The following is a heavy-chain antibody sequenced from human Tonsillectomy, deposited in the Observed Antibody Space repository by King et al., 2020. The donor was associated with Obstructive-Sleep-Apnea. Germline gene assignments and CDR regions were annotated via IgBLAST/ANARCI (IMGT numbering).Heavy chain of an antibody. CDR1: GFTVSSNY. V-gene: IGHV3-53*04. J-gene: IGHJ6*02. Sequence: VQLVESGGGLVQPGGSLRLSCAASGFTVSSNYMSWVRQAPGKGLEWVSVIYSGGSTYYADSVKGRFTISRHNSKNPLYLQMNSLRAEDTAVYYCARDAPPPISSSLNYHYYGMDVWGQGTTVTVSS. CDR2: IYSGGST. D-gene: IGHD6-6*01. CDR3: ARDAPPPISSSLNYHYYGMDV.